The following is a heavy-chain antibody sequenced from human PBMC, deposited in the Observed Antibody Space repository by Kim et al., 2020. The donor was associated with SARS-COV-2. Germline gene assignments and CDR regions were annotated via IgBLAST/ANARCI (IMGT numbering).Heavy chain of an antibody. CDR3: ARVSSLQAVAGTLYYGMDV. Sequence: ASVKVSCKASGYTFTSYAMNWVRQAPGQGLEWMGWINTNTGNPTYAQGFTGRFVFSLDTSVSTAYLQISSLKAEDTAVYYCARVSSLQAVAGTLYYGMDVWGQGTTVTVSS. CDR2: INTNTGNP. CDR1: GYTFTSYA. D-gene: IGHD6-19*01. J-gene: IGHJ6*02. V-gene: IGHV7-4-1*02.